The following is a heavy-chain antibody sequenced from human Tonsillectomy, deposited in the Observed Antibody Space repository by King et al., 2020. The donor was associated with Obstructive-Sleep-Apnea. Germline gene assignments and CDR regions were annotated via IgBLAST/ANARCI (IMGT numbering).Heavy chain of an antibody. D-gene: IGHD3-9*01. CDR3: AQPSKYDILTGYYNNWFDP. V-gene: IGHV3-23*04. CDR2: ISGSGGST. J-gene: IGHJ5*02. Sequence: DVQLVESGGGLVQPGGSLRLSCAASGFTFSSYAMSWVRQAPGKGLEWVSAISGSGGSTYYADSVKGRFTISRDNSKNTLYLQMNSLRAEDTAVYYCAQPSKYDILTGYYNNWFDPWGQGTLVTVSS. CDR1: GFTFSSYA.